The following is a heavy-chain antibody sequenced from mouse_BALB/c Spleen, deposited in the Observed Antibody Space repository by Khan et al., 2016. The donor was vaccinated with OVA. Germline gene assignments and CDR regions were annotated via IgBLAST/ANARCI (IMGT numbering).Heavy chain of an antibody. CDR3: ARKHYYGYAMDY. Sequence: VQLKESGPGLVKPSQSLSLTCTVTGYSITSDYAWDWIRQFPGNKLEWMGYISYGGSTSYNPSLTSQISITRATSKNQFFLQLNSVTTEDTATCYCARKHYYGYAMDYWGQGTSVTVSS. D-gene: IGHD1-2*01. CDR1: GYSITSDYA. CDR2: ISYGGST. V-gene: IGHV3-2*02. J-gene: IGHJ4*01.